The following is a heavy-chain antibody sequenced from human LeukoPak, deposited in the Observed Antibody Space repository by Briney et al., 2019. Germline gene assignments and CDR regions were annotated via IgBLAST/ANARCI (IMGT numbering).Heavy chain of an antibody. CDR2: IKQDGCEK. Sequence: GGSLRLSCAVSGFSFSNYWMAWVRQAPGKGLEWVANIKQDGCEKYYVDSVKGRFTISRDNAKNSLYLQMNSLRAEDTAVYFCARREYSGSYADFDYWGQGTLVTVSS. CDR1: GFSFSNYW. J-gene: IGHJ4*02. V-gene: IGHV3-7*01. D-gene: IGHD1-26*01. CDR3: ARREYSGSYADFDY.